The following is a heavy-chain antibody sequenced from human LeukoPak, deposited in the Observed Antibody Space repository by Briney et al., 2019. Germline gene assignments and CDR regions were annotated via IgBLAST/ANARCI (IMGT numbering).Heavy chain of an antibody. CDR1: GFTFSSYS. CDR2: ISSSSSYI. Sequence: GGSLRLSCAASGFTFSSYSMNWVRQAPGKGLEWVSSISSSSSYIYYADSVKGRFTISRDNAKNSLYLQMNSLRAEDTAVYYCARGQGYKRGYSYGYVGIGYYYMDVWGKGTTVTVSS. V-gene: IGHV3-21*01. J-gene: IGHJ6*03. CDR3: ARGQGYKRGYSYGYVGIGYYYMDV. D-gene: IGHD5-18*01.